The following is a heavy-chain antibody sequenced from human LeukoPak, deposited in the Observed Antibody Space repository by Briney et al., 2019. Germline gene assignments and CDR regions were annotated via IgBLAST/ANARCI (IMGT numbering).Heavy chain of an antibody. D-gene: IGHD4-17*01. Sequence: ASVKVSCKASGYTFTGYYMHWVRQAPGQGLEWMGRINPNSGGTNYAQKFRGRVTMTRDTSISTAYMELSRLRSDDTAVYYCARSYGDYGNHYYYMDVWGKGTTVAVSS. V-gene: IGHV1-2*06. CDR1: GYTFTGYY. J-gene: IGHJ6*03. CDR2: INPNSGGT. CDR3: ARSYGDYGNHYYYMDV.